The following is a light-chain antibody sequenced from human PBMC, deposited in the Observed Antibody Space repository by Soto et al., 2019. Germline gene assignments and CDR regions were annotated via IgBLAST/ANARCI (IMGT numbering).Light chain of an antibody. CDR3: QQSYNMPWT. V-gene: IGKV1-39*01. Sequence: DIQMTQSPSSLSASVGDRVTITCRASQTIGSYLNWYQLKPGKAPKVLIYAASSLQSGVPSRFSGSGSGTGFTLTINSLQPEDFATYFCQQSYNMPWTFRQGTKVEIK. J-gene: IGKJ1*01. CDR2: AAS. CDR1: QTIGSY.